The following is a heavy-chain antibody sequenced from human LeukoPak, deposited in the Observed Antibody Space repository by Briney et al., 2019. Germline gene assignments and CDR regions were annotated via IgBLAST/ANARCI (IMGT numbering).Heavy chain of an antibody. J-gene: IGHJ4*02. CDR1: GFTFSSYG. CDR2: ISYDGSNK. Sequence: HPGRSLRPSCAASGFTFSSYGMHWVRQAPGKGLEWVAVISYDGSNKYYADSVKGRFTISRDNSKNTLYLQMNSLRAEDTAVYYCAKGANPLILVHYFDYWGQGTLVTVSS. V-gene: IGHV3-30*18. CDR3: AKGANPLILVHYFDY. D-gene: IGHD2-8*01.